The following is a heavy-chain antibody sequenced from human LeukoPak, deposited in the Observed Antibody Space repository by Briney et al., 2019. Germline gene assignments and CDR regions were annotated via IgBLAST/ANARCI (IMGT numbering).Heavy chain of an antibody. J-gene: IGHJ4*02. CDR2: INHSGST. CDR3: ARSELNDYFKY. V-gene: IGHV4-34*01. Sequence: PSETLSLTCAVYGGSFSGYYWSWIRQPPGKGLEWIGEINHSGSTNYNPSLKSRVTLSVDTSKNQVSLQMTSVTAADTAMYYCARSELNDYFKYWGQGILVTVST. D-gene: IGHD1-7*01. CDR1: GGSFSGYY.